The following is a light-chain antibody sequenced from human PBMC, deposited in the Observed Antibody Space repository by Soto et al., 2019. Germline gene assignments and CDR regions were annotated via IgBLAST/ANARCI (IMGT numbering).Light chain of an antibody. CDR3: QQYHNWPIT. V-gene: IGKV3-15*01. CDR1: QSVSSN. CDR2: DAS. Sequence: IVMTHSPATLSVSPGERATLSCRASQSVSSNLAWHQQKPGQAPRILMYDASTRATGISARFSGSGSGTEFTLTISSLQSEDFAVYYCQQYHNWPITFGQGTRLEIK. J-gene: IGKJ5*01.